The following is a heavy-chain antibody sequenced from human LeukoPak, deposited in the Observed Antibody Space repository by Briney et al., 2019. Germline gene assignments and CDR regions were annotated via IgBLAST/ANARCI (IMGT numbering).Heavy chain of an antibody. D-gene: IGHD2-2*02. Sequence: GASVKVSCKASGYTFTSYYMHWVGQAPGQGLEWMGIINPSGGSTSYAQKFQGRVTMTRDTSTSTVYMELSSLRSEDTAVYYCAREPSGCSSTSCYSWFDPWGQGTLVTVSS. CDR3: AREPSGCSSTSCYSWFDP. V-gene: IGHV1-46*01. J-gene: IGHJ5*02. CDR1: GYTFTSYY. CDR2: INPSGGST.